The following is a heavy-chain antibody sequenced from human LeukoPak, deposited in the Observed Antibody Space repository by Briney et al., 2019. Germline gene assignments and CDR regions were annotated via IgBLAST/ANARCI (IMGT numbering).Heavy chain of an antibody. CDR1: GGSISSSSYY. CDR3: ARVGYSSGWYFGAFDI. CDR2: INYSGST. J-gene: IGHJ3*02. Sequence: SETLSLTCTVSGGSISSSSYYWSWIRQPPGKGLEWIGYINYSGSTKYNPSLKSRVTISEDTSKNQFSLKLSSVTAADTAVYYCARVGYSSGWYFGAFDIWGQGTTVTVSS. D-gene: IGHD6-19*01. V-gene: IGHV4-61*01.